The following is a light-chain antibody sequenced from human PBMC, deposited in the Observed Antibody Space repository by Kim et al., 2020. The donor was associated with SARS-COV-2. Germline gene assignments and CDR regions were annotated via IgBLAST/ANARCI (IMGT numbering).Light chain of an antibody. J-gene: IGKJ1*01. CDR1: RSVLYSSNNKNY. CDR3: QQYLSTPLT. CDR2: WAS. V-gene: IGKV4-1*01. Sequence: ATINCKSSRSVLYSSNNKNYLSWFQQKPGQPPKLLIYWASTRDSGVPDRFSGSGSGTDFTLTISRLQAEDVAVYYCQQYLSTPLTFGQGTKVDIK.